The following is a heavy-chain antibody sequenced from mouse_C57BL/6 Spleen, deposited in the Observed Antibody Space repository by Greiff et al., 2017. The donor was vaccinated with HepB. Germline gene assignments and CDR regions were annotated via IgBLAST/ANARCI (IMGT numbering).Heavy chain of an antibody. CDR2: IDPSDSET. CDR1: GYTFTSYW. J-gene: IGHJ2*01. D-gene: IGHD2-4*01. V-gene: IGHV1-52*01. Sequence: QVQLQQPGAELVRPGSSVKLSCKASGYTFTSYWMHWVKQRPIQGLEWIGNIDPSDSETHYNQKFKDKATLTVDKSSSTAYMQLSSLTSEDSAVYYCARRGYDYDVGRYYFDYWGQGTTLTVSS. CDR3: ARRGYDYDVGRYYFDY.